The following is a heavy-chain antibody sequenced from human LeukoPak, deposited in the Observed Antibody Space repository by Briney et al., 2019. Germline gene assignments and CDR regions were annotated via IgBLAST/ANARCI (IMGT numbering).Heavy chain of an antibody. V-gene: IGHV6-1*01. CDR2: TYYRSKWYN. D-gene: IGHD2-2*01. CDR1: GDSVSSNSAA. J-gene: IGHJ3*02. CDR3: AREGDIVVVPAGPGWFLPPSAFDI. Sequence: SQTLSLTCAISGDSVSSNSAAWNWRRQSPSRGLEWLGSTYYRSKWYNDYTVSGKSRITINPDTSKNQFSLQLNSVTPEDTAVYYCAREGDIVVVPAGPGWFLPPSAFDIWGQGTMVTVSS.